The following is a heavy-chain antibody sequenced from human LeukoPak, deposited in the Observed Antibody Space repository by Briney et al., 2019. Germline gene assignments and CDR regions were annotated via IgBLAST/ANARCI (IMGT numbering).Heavy chain of an antibody. D-gene: IGHD3-22*01. J-gene: IGHJ2*01. V-gene: IGHV3-20*04. CDR2: PNWNGGST. CDR3: ARSYYDSRGYYDPSYFDL. Sequence: GGSLRLSCAASGFTFDDYAMSWVRQAPGKGLEWVSGPNWNGGSTGYADSVKGRFTISRDNAKNSLYLQMNSLRAEDTALYYCARSYYDSRGYYDPSYFDLWGRGTLVTVSS. CDR1: GFTFDDYA.